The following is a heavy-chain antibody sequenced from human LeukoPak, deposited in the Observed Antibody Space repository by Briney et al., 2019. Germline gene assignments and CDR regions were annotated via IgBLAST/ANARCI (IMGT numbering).Heavy chain of an antibody. J-gene: IGHJ4*02. CDR3: AKVGSLGGDYFDY. CDR2: LRYDGSNK. V-gene: IGHV3-30*02. D-gene: IGHD2-21*01. Sequence: GGSLRLSCAASGFTFSSYGMHWVRQAPGKGLEWVAFLRYDGSNKYHADSVKGRFTISRDNSKNTLYLQMNSLRAEDTAVYYCAKVGSLGGDYFDYWGQGTLATVSS. CDR1: GFTFSSYG.